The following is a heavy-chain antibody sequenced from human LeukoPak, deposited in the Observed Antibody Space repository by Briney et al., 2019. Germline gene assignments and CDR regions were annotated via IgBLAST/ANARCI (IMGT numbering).Heavy chain of an antibody. CDR3: ARRGAYCGGDCPNYFDY. D-gene: IGHD2-21*02. Sequence: GESLKISCKGSGYSFTSYWIGWGRQMPGKGLEWVGIIYPGDSDTRYSPSFQGQVTISADKSISTAYLQWSSLKASDTAMYYCARRGAYCGGDCPNYFDYWGQGTLVTVSS. CDR2: IYPGDSDT. V-gene: IGHV5-51*01. J-gene: IGHJ4*02. CDR1: GYSFTSYW.